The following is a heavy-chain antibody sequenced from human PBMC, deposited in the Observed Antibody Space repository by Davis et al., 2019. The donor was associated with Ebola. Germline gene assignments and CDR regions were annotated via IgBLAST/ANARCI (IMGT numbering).Heavy chain of an antibody. V-gene: IGHV1-18*01. J-gene: IGHJ6*02. CDR1: GYSFTDDG. CDR3: ARVSGWRFYSSSWWYYYYRMEV. D-gene: IGHD6-13*01. CDR2: ISTYNGNT. Sequence: AASVKVSCKASGYSFTDDGISWVRQAPGQGLEWMGWISTYNGNTNYAQKLQGRVTMTTDTSTSTAYMELRSLRSDDTAVYYCARVSGWRFYSSSWWYYYYRMEVWGQGTTGTGS.